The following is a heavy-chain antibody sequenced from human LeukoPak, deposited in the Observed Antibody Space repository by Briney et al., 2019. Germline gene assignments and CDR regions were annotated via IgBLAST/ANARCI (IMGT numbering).Heavy chain of an antibody. CDR2: VYYSGAT. CDR1: GGSISGSY. D-gene: IGHD6-13*01. V-gene: IGHV4-59*12. CDR3: AREIPGAGHFDY. Sequence: PSETLSLTCSVSGGSISGSYSFWIRQPPGKGLEWIGYVYYSGATNYNPSLRSRVTLSVDTSKNQFSLKLNSVTAADTAIYYCAREIPGAGHFDYWGQGALVTVSS. J-gene: IGHJ4*02.